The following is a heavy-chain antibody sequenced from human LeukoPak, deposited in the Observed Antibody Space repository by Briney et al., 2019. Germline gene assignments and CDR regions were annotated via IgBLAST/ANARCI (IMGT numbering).Heavy chain of an antibody. V-gene: IGHV4-39*01. CDR3: ARRRFVKRRDGYNKQGQFDY. D-gene: IGHD5-24*01. CDR1: GASISSTTYY. J-gene: IGHJ4*02. Sequence: SETLSLTCTVSGASISSTTYYWGWIRQPPRKGLEWIASIYYSGSTYYNPSLKSRVTISVDTSKNQFSLKLSSVTAADTAVYYCARRRFVKRRDGYNKQGQFDYWGQGTLVTVSS. CDR2: IYYSGST.